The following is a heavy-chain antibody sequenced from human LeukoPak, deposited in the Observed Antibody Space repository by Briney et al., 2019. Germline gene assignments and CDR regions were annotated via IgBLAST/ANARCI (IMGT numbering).Heavy chain of an antibody. V-gene: IGHV1-8*01. CDR1: GYTFTSYD. D-gene: IGHD6-6*01. Sequence: ASVKVSCKASGYTFTSYDINWVRQAPGQGLEWMGWMNPNSGNTGYAQKFQGRVTITRNTSISTAYMELSSLRSEDTAVYYCAREESSSVPGGGFDPWGQGTLVTVSS. CDR3: AREESSSVPGGGFDP. J-gene: IGHJ5*02. CDR2: MNPNSGNT.